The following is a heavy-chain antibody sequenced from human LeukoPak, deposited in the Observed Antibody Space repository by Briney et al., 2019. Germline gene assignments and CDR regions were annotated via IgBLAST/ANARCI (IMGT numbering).Heavy chain of an antibody. D-gene: IGHD6-19*01. J-gene: IGHJ4*02. CDR2: IRSDGGEK. V-gene: IGHV3-7*01. CDR3: VRALYSDSSVFEY. Sequence: GGSLRLSCAASAFTFSSYWMNWVRQAPGKGLEWVANIRSDGGEKKYVDSVKGRFTISRDNAKNSLFVQMNSLRPEDTAVYYCVRALYSDSSVFEYWGQGSLVTVAS. CDR1: AFTFSSYW.